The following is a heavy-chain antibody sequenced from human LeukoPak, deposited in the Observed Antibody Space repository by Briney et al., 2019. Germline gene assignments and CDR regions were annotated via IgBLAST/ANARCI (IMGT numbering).Heavy chain of an antibody. CDR2: IIYSSDLM. CDR3: ARVVRGLYHLGD. Sequence: GGSLRLSCEASGFDFSFSGMNWVRQAPGKGLEWVSYIIYSSDLMAYVDSVRGRFTVSRDNAKNSLFLQMNSLREEDTAVYYCARVVRGLYHLGDWGQGTLVTVSS. D-gene: IGHD3-10*01. J-gene: IGHJ4*02. CDR1: GFDFSFSG. V-gene: IGHV3-48*02.